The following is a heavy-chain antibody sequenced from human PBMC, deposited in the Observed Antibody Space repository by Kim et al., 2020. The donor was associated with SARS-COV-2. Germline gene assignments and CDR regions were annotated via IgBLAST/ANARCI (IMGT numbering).Heavy chain of an antibody. Sequence: GGSLRLSCAASGFTFSSYGMHWVRQAPGKGLEWVVVIWYDGSNKYYADSVKGRFTISRDNSKNTLYLQMNSLRAEDTAVYYCARDGGYSGFGYFQHWGQGTLVTVSS. D-gene: IGHD5-12*01. J-gene: IGHJ1*01. CDR1: GFTFSSYG. CDR2: IWYDGSNK. V-gene: IGHV3-33*01. CDR3: ARDGGYSGFGYFQH.